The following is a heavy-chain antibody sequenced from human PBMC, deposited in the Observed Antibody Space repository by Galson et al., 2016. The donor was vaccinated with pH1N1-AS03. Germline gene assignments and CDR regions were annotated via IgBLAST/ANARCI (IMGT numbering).Heavy chain of an antibody. CDR2: IIPMFGTP. Sequence: SVKVSCKASGGAFSTYSFSWVRQAPGQGLEWMGGIIPMFGTPHYAQQFQDRVTITADESTSTAYVEMRSLRSDDTAVCYCARGGDSNSSDRLSNYYYVMDVWGQGTTVTVSS. J-gene: IGHJ6*02. V-gene: IGHV1-69*13. CDR1: GGAFSTYS. CDR3: ARGGDSNSSDRLSNYYYVMDV. D-gene: IGHD6-6*01.